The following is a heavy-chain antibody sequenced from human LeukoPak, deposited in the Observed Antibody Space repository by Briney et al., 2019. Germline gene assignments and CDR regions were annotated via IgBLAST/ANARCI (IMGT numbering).Heavy chain of an antibody. CDR2: ISYDGSNK. CDR1: GFTFSSYG. V-gene: IGHV3-30*18. D-gene: IGHD4-23*01. J-gene: IGHJ4*02. Sequence: PGGSLRHSCAASGFTFSSYGMHWVRQAPGKGLEWVAVISYDGSNKYYADSVKGRFTISRDNSKNTLYLQMSSLRAEDTAVYYGVKELYYGGNSLGYWGQGTLVTVSS. CDR3: VKELYYGGNSLGY.